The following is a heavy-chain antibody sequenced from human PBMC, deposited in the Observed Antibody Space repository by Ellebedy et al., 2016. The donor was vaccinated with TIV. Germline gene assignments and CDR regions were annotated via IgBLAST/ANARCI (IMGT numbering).Heavy chain of an antibody. J-gene: IGHJ5*02. D-gene: IGHD6-19*01. V-gene: IGHV4-4*02. CDR3: ARLKDSSGWYGAVFDWFDP. CDR2: IYHSGST. CDR1: GGSISSSNW. Sequence: SETLSLTXAVSGGSISSSNWWRCVRQPPGKGLEWIGEIYHSGSTNYNPSLKSRVTTSVDTSKNQFSLKLSSVTAADTAVYYCARLKDSSGWYGAVFDWFDPWGQGTLVTVSS.